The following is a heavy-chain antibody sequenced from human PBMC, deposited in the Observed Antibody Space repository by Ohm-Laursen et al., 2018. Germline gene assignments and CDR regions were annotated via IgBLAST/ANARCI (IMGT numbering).Heavy chain of an antibody. CDR3: ARYISAGTEFDY. D-gene: IGHD6-19*01. CDR2: ISGSGSTT. J-gene: IGHJ4*02. CDR1: GFTFSSYV. Sequence: SLRLSCAASGFTFSSYVMSWVRQAPGKGLEWVSTISGSGSTTYYADSVKGRFTISRDNSKNTLYLQMNSLRAEDTAVYYCARYISAGTEFDYWGQGTLVTVSS. V-gene: IGHV3-23*01.